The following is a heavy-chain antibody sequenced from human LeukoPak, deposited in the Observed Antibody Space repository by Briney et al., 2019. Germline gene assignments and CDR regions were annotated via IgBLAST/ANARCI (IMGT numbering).Heavy chain of an antibody. CDR3: AKGDLVGAVRSSVDY. V-gene: IGHV3-23*01. D-gene: IGHD1-26*01. Sequence: GGSLRLSCAASGLTFSSHWMHWVRQAPGKGLVWISAISGSGGSTYYADSVKGRFTISRDNSKNTLYLQMNSLRAEDTAVYYCAKGDLVGAVRSSVDYWGQGTLVTVSS. J-gene: IGHJ4*02. CDR1: GLTFSSHW. CDR2: ISGSGGST.